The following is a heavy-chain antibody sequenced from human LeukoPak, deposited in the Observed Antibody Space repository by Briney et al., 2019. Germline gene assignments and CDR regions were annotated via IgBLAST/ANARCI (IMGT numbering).Heavy chain of an antibody. V-gene: IGHV4-34*01. D-gene: IGHD2-2*01. J-gene: IGHJ5*02. CDR2: INHSGST. CDR1: GGSFSGYY. Sequence: SETLSLTCAVYGGSFSGYYWSWIRQPPGKGLEWIGEINHSGSTNYNPSLKSRVTISVDTSKNQFSLKLSSVTAADTAVYYYASSRVGYCSSTSCPHSRNWFDPWGQGTLVTVSS. CDR3: ASSRVGYCSSTSCPHSRNWFDP.